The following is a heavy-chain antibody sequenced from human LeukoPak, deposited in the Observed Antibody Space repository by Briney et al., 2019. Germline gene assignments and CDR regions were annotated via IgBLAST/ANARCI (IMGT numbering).Heavy chain of an antibody. J-gene: IGHJ6*03. CDR3: ARARLRGNGWYRFVPHYYYYYYMDV. D-gene: IGHD6-19*01. CDR2: IYYSGST. CDR1: GGSISSYY. V-gene: IGHV4-59*01. Sequence: PSETLSLTCTVSGGSISSYYWSWIRQPPGKGLGWIGYIYYSGSTNYNPSLKSRVTISVDTSKSQFSLKLSSVTAADTAVYYCARARLRGNGWYRFVPHYYYYYYMDVWGKGTTVTVSS.